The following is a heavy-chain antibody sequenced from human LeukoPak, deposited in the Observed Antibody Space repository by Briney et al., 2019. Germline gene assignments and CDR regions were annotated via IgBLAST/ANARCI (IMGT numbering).Heavy chain of an antibody. Sequence: SETLSLTCTVSGGSISSGDYYWSWIRQPPGKGLEWLGYIYYSRSTYYNPSLKSRVTISVDTSKNQFSLKLSSVTAADTAVYYCARVGGRDIVVVPAAADYYMDVWGKGTTVTVSS. CDR2: IYYSRST. J-gene: IGHJ6*03. D-gene: IGHD2-2*01. V-gene: IGHV4-30-4*08. CDR3: ARVGGRDIVVVPAAADYYMDV. CDR1: GGSISSGDYY.